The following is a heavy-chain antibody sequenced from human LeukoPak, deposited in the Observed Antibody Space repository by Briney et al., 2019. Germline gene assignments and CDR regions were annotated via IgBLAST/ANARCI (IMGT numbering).Heavy chain of an antibody. CDR1: GGSISSSSYY. CDR2: IYYSGST. CDR3: ASDLWFGENWFDP. J-gene: IGHJ5*02. Sequence: PSETLSLTCTVSGGSISSSSYYWGWIRQPPGRGLEWIGSIYYSGSTYYNPSLKGRVTISVDTSKNQFSLKLSSVTAADTAVYYCASDLWFGENWFDPWGQGTLVTVSS. V-gene: IGHV4-39*01. D-gene: IGHD3-10*01.